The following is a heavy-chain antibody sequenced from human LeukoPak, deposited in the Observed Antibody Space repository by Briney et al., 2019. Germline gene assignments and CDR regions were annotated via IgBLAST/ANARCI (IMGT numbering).Heavy chain of an antibody. CDR2: ISSSSSYI. CDR1: GFTFSSYS. CDR3: ARGINVLDPTVTTGAFDI. V-gene: IGHV3-21*01. Sequence: GGSLRLSCAASGFTFSSYSMNWVRQAPGQGLEWVSSISSSSSYIYYADSVKGRFTISRDNAKNSLYLQMNSLRAEDTAVYYCARGINVLDPTVTTGAFDIWGQETMVTVSS. J-gene: IGHJ3*02. D-gene: IGHD4-17*01.